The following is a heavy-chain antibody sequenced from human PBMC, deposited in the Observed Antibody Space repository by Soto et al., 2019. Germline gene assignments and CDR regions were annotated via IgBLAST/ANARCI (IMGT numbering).Heavy chain of an antibody. Sequence: QVQLQESGPGLVKPSGTLSLTCAVSGGSISSSNWWSWVRQPPGKGLEWIGEIYHSGTTNYNPSLMSRVIISVDKSKNQFSLKLTSVTAADTAVYYCARGGVAVAAFNVWGQGTLVTVSS. V-gene: IGHV4-4*02. CDR3: ARGGVAVAAFNV. J-gene: IGHJ4*02. D-gene: IGHD6-19*01. CDR2: IYHSGTT. CDR1: GGSISSSNW.